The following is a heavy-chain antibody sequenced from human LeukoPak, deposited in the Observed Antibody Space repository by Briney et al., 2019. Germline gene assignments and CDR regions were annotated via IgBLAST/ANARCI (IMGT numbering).Heavy chain of an antibody. J-gene: IGHJ6*02. Sequence: PGRSLRLSCAASGSTFDDYAMHWVRQAPGKGLEWVSGISWNSGSIGYADSVKGRFTISRDNAKNSLYLQMNSLRAEDTALYYCAKGGQDIPPAEDDILTGHPWKSPYYYGMDVWGQGTTVTVSS. CDR3: AKGGQDIPPAEDDILTGHPWKSPYYYGMDV. CDR2: ISWNSGSI. D-gene: IGHD3-9*01. CDR1: GSTFDDYA. V-gene: IGHV3-9*01.